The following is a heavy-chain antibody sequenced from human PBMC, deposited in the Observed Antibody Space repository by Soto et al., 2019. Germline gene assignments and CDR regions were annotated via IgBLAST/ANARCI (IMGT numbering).Heavy chain of an antibody. V-gene: IGHV3-9*01. CDR2: ISWNSGSI. Sequence: GGSLRLSCAVFGFPFDDYGMSWVRHVPGKGLEWVSGISWNSGSIGYADSVKGRFTISRDNAKNSLYLQMNSLRAEDTALYYCAKEGAAAGTFWVSTSHGAFDIWGQGTMVTVSS. D-gene: IGHD6-13*01. J-gene: IGHJ3*02. CDR3: AKEGAAAGTFWVSTSHGAFDI. CDR1: GFPFDDYG.